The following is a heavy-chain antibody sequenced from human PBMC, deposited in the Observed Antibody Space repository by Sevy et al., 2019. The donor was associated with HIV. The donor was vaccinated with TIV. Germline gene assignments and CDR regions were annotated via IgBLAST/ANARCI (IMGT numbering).Heavy chain of an antibody. CDR3: TRGCRGKTPRGITIFDY. CDR2: MNPNSGNT. Sequence: ASVKVSCKASGYTFTNYDINWVRQATGQGLEWMGWMNPNSGNTGYAQKFQGRVTITRNTSITTAYMELSSLRSEDTAFYYCTRGCRGKTPRGITIFDYWGQGTLVTVSS. CDR1: GYTFTNYD. J-gene: IGHJ4*02. D-gene: IGHD3-10*01. V-gene: IGHV1-8*03.